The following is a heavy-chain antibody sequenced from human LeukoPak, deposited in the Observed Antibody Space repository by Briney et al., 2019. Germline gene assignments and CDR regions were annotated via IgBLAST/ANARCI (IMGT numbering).Heavy chain of an antibody. V-gene: IGHV6-1*01. CDR1: GDSVSSNRAT. J-gene: IGHJ4*02. CDR2: TYFRSEWYN. CDR3: ARGRGDIDFDY. Sequence: SQTLSLTCAISGDSVSSNRATWTWIRQSPSTGLEWLGRTYFRSEWYNDYAVSVKSRITINPDTSKNQFSLQLNSVTPEDTAVYYCARGRGDIDFDYWGQGTLVTVSS.